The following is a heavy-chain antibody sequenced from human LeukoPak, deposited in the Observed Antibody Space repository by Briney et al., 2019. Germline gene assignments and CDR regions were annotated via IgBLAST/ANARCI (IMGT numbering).Heavy chain of an antibody. CDR3: ARGAYYYDSSGSHWGAFDI. Sequence: PGGSLRLSCAASGFTFSDYYMSWIRQAPGKGLEWVSYISSSGSTIYYADSVKGRFTISRDNAKNSLYLQMNSLRAEDTAVYYCARGAYYYDSSGSHWGAFDIWGQGTMVTVSS. CDR2: ISSSGSTI. D-gene: IGHD3-22*01. J-gene: IGHJ3*02. V-gene: IGHV3-11*04. CDR1: GFTFSDYY.